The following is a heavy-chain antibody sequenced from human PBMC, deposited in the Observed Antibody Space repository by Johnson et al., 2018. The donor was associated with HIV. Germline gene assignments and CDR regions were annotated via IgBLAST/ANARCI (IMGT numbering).Heavy chain of an antibody. Sequence: VQLVESGGGVVRPGGSLRLSCAASGFTFSNAWMSWVRQAPGKGLEWVGRIKSKTDGGTTDYAAPVKGRFTISRDDSKNTLYLQMNSLRAEDTAVYYCAKVAAAMGTDAFDIWGQGTMVTVSS. J-gene: IGHJ3*02. CDR3: AKVAAAMGTDAFDI. CDR1: GFTFSNAW. D-gene: IGHD5-18*01. V-gene: IGHV3-15*01. CDR2: IKSKTDGGTT.